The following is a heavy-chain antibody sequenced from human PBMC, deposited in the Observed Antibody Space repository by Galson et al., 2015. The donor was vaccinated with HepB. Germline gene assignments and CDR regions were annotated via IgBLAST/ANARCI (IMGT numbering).Heavy chain of an antibody. Sequence: SLRLSCAASGFTFSSYSMNWVRQAPGKGLEWVSSISSSSSYIYHADSVKGRFTISRDNAKNSLYLQMNSLRAEDTAVYYCARDLSRYQLLLHYYYMDVWGKGTTVTVSS. D-gene: IGHD2-2*01. J-gene: IGHJ6*03. V-gene: IGHV3-21*01. CDR3: ARDLSRYQLLLHYYYMDV. CDR2: ISSSSSYI. CDR1: GFTFSSYS.